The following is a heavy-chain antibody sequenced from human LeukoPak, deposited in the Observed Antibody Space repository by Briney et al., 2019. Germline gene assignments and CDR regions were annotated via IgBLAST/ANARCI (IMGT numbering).Heavy chain of an antibody. CDR2: MYYSGTT. V-gene: IGHV4-59*06. J-gene: IGHJ4*02. CDR1: GGSISSYY. CDR3: ARDVTGGSYFDY. Sequence: SETLSLTCTVSGGSISSYYWSWIRQPPGKGLEWIGYMYYSGTTYYNPSLKSRVTMSVDTSKNQLSLKLISVTAADTAVYYCARDVTGGSYFDYWGQGTLVTVSS. D-gene: IGHD1-26*01.